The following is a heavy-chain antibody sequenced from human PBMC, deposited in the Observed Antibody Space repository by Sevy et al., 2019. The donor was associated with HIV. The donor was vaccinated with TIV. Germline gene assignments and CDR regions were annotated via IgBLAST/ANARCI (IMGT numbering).Heavy chain of an antibody. Sequence: GGSLRLSCAASGFTFSSYEMHWVRQAPGKGLEWVSRINSDGSSTRYADSVKGRFTISRDNAMNTLYLQMNSLRDEDTDVYYCARGVADADYWGQGTLVTVSS. V-gene: IGHV3-74*01. CDR3: ARGVADADY. J-gene: IGHJ4*02. CDR1: GFTFSSYE. CDR2: INSDGSST. D-gene: IGHD6-19*01.